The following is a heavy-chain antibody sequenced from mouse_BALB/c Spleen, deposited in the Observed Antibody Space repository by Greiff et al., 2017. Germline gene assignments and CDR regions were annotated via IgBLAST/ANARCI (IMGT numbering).Heavy chain of an antibody. D-gene: IGHD3-1*01. J-gene: IGHJ1*01. Sequence: EVQLVESGPGLVKPSQSLSLTCTVTGYSITSDYAWNWIRQFPGNKLEWMGYISYSGSTSYNPSLKSRISITRDTSKNQFFLQLNSVTTEDTATYYCARSGVDWYFDVWGAGTTVTVSS. CDR2: ISYSGST. CDR3: ARSGVDWYFDV. CDR1: GYSITSDYA. V-gene: IGHV3-2*02.